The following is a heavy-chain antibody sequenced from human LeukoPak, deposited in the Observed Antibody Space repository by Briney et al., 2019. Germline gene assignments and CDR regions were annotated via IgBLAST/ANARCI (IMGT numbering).Heavy chain of an antibody. CDR3: ARGYCSSTSCYTGFDY. Sequence: GASVKVSCKASGGTFSSYGISWVRQAPGQGLEWMGWISAYNGNTNYAQKLQGRVTMTTDTSTSTAYMELRSLRSDDTAVYYCARGYCSSTSCYTGFDYWGQGTLVTVSS. D-gene: IGHD2-2*02. J-gene: IGHJ4*02. CDR2: ISAYNGNT. V-gene: IGHV1-18*01. CDR1: GGTFSSYG.